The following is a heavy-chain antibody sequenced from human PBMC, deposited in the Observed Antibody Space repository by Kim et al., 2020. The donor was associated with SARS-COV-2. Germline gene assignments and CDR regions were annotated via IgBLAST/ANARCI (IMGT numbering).Heavy chain of an antibody. CDR2: IKQDGSGK. CDR3: ARLGSSRWYFDY. CDR1: GFTFSSYW. Sequence: GGSLRLSCAASGFTFSSYWLSWVRQAPGKGLEWVANIKQDGSGKYYVDSVKGRFTISRDNAKNSLYLQMNSLRAEDTAVYYCARLGSSRWYFDYWGQGTLVTVSS. V-gene: IGHV3-7*01. J-gene: IGHJ4*02. D-gene: IGHD6-13*01.